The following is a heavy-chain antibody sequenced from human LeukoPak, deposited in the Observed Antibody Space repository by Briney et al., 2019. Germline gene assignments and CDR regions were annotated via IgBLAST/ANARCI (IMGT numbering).Heavy chain of an antibody. Sequence: GESLQISCKGSGCSFTSYWIGWGRQMPGKGLEGMGIIYPGDSDTRYSPSFQGQVTISADKSISTAYLQWSSLKASDTAMYYCARVGYGPLYGMDVWGQGTTVTVSS. CDR2: IYPGDSDT. CDR3: ARVGYGPLYGMDV. V-gene: IGHV5-51*01. CDR1: GCSFTSYW. J-gene: IGHJ6*02. D-gene: IGHD5-18*01.